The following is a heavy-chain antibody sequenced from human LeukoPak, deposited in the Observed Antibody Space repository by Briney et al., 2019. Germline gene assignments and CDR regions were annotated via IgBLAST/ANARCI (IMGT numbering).Heavy chain of an antibody. D-gene: IGHD6-13*01. CDR3: ARVRAAAGTGPYYYYYYMDV. V-gene: IGHV4-34*01. CDR1: GGSFSGYY. Sequence: SETLSLTCAVYGGSFSGYYWSWIRQPPGKGLEWIGEINHSGSTNYNPSLKSRVTISVDTSKNQFSLKLSSVTAADTAVYYCARVRAAAGTGPYYYYYYMDVWGKGTTVTVSS. CDR2: INHSGST. J-gene: IGHJ6*03.